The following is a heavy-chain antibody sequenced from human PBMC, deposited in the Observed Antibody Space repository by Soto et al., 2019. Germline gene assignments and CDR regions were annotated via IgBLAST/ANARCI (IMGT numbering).Heavy chain of an antibody. Sequence: GESLKISCKGSGYSFTSYWIGWVRQMPGKGLEWMGIIYPGDSDTRYSPSFQGQVTISADKSISTAYLQWSSLKASDTATYYCARLEGYDFWSGRPNYYYYGMDVWGQGTTVTVSS. CDR1: GYSFTSYW. CDR3: ARLEGYDFWSGRPNYYYYGMDV. D-gene: IGHD3-3*01. J-gene: IGHJ6*02. V-gene: IGHV5-51*01. CDR2: IYPGDSDT.